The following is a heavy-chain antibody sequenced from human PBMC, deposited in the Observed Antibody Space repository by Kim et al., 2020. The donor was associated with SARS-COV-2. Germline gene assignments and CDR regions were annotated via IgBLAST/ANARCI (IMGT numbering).Heavy chain of an antibody. D-gene: IGHD5-12*01. Sequence: ASVKVSCKASGYTFTGYYMHWVRQAPGQGLEWMGWINPNSGGTNYAQKFQGRVTMTRDTSISTAYMELSRLRSDDTAVYYCARDLLVATIKGDYWGQGTLVTVSS. V-gene: IGHV1-2*02. CDR1: GYTFTGYY. CDR3: ARDLLVATIKGDY. CDR2: INPNSGGT. J-gene: IGHJ4*02.